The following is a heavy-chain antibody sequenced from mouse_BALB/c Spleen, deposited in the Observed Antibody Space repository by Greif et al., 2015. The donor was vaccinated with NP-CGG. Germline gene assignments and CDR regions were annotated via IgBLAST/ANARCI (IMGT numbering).Heavy chain of an antibody. Sequence: VKLVESGAELVKPGASVKLSCKASGYTFTSYYMYWVKQRPGQGLEWIGEINPSNGGTNFNEKFKSKATLTVDKSSSTAYMQLSSLTSEDSAVYYCTRYTTATFAMDYWGQGTSVTVSS. D-gene: IGHD1-2*01. CDR3: TRYTTATFAMDY. V-gene: IGHV1S81*02. J-gene: IGHJ4*01. CDR2: INPSNGGT. CDR1: GYTFTSYY.